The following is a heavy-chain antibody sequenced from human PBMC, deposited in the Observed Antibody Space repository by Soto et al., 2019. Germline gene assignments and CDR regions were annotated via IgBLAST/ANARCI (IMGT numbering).Heavy chain of an antibody. V-gene: IGHV1-2*02. J-gene: IGHJ4*02. CDR3: AIDSSGYSKTFDY. Sequence: VKVSCKASGYTFTSYYMHWVRQAPGQGLEWMGIINPNGGGTNYAQKFQGRVTMTRDTSISTAYMELSRLRSDDTAVYYCAIDSSGYSKTFDYWGQGTLVTVSS. CDR2: INPNGGGT. CDR1: GYTFTSYY. D-gene: IGHD3-22*01.